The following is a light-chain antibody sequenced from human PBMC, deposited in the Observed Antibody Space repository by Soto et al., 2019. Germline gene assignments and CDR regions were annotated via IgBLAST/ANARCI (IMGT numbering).Light chain of an antibody. J-gene: IGKJ5*01. Sequence: EIVLTQSPGTLSLSPWERATLSCRASQSVSSSYLAWYQQKPGQAPRLLIYGASSRATGIPDRFSGSGSGTDFTLTISSLQSEDFAVYYCQQYHNWPITFGQGTRLEIK. CDR1: QSVSSSY. V-gene: IGKV3-20*01. CDR2: GAS. CDR3: QQYHNWPIT.